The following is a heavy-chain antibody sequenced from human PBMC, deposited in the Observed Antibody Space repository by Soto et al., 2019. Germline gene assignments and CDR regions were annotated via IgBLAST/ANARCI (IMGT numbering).Heavy chain of an antibody. J-gene: IGHJ4*02. CDR3: ARDWGTGFYKLDS. D-gene: IGHD1-1*01. CDR2: IYHSGST. V-gene: IGHV4-38-2*02. CDR1: GYSISTGFN. Sequence: SETLSLTCAVSGYSISTGFNWAWIRQPPGKGLEWIGSIYHSGSTYYNLPLKSRVTISSDASKNQISLKLSSVTAADTALYYCARDWGTGFYKLDSWGRGTLVTVYS.